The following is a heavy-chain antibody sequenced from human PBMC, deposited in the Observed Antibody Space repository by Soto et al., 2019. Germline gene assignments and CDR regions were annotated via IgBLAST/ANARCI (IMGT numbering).Heavy chain of an antibody. Sequence: QVQLVQYGAEVKKPGASVKVSCKASGYTCTSYDINWVRQASGQGLEWMGWMNPNSGNTGYAQKFQGRVTMTRNTSTSTVYMELSSLRSEDTAVYYCARGETATGDYWGQGTLVTVSS. V-gene: IGHV1-8*01. CDR3: ARGETATGDY. D-gene: IGHD6-25*01. CDR1: GYTCTSYD. CDR2: MNPNSGNT. J-gene: IGHJ4*02.